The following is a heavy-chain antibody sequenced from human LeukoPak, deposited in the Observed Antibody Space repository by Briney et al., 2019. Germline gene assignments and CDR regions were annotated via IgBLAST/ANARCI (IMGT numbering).Heavy chain of an antibody. CDR2: IRSDRSGT. CDR3: AKIGGDWGFFDY. V-gene: IGHV3-30*02. CDR1: GFSLSNYG. J-gene: IGHJ4*02. D-gene: IGHD2-21*01. Sequence: GGSLRLSCEASGFSLSNYGMNWVRQAPGKGLEWVAFIRSDRSGTYYADSVKGRFTVSRDISKNTLFLQMNSLGPEDTAVYYRAKIGGDWGFFDYWGQGTLVTVSS.